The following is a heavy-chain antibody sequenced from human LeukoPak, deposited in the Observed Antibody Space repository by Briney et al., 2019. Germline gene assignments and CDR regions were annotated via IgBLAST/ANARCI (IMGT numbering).Heavy chain of an antibody. J-gene: IGHJ4*02. CDR3: ARDKGGYGSPFDY. CDR2: ISSSSSYI. Sequence: GGSLRLSCAASGFTFSSYSMNWVRQAPGKGLEWVSSISSSSSYIYYADSVKGRFTISRDNAKNSLYLQMNSLRAEDTAVYYCARDKGGYGSPFDYWGQGTLATVSS. CDR1: GFTFSSYS. V-gene: IGHV3-21*01. D-gene: IGHD5-12*01.